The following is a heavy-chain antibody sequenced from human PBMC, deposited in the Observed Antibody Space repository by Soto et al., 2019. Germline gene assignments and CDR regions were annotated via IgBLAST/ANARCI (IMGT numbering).Heavy chain of an antibody. CDR2: IYYSGST. CDR3: ARRTYYDFWSGYYPPWAFDI. J-gene: IGHJ3*02. D-gene: IGHD3-3*01. Sequence: PSETLSLTCTVSGGSISSYYGSWIRQPPGKGLEWIGYIYYSGSTNYNPSLKSRVTISVDTSKNQFSLKLSSVTAADTAVYYCARRTYYDFWSGYYPPWAFDIWGQGTMVTVSS. V-gene: IGHV4-59*01. CDR1: GGSISSYY.